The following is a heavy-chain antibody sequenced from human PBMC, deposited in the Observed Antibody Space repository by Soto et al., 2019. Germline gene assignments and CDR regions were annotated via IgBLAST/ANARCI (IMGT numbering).Heavy chain of an antibody. CDR1: GLTVSSNY. J-gene: IGHJ4*02. D-gene: IGHD3-16*01. Sequence: PGGSLRLSCAASGLTVSSNYMSWVRQAPGKGLEWVSVIYSGGNTYYADSVKGRFTISRDNSKNTLFLQMNSLRAEDTAVYYCARGLYDYVWGSYAQFDYRGQGTLVTVSS. CDR2: IYSGGNT. CDR3: ARGLYDYVWGSYAQFDY. V-gene: IGHV3-53*01.